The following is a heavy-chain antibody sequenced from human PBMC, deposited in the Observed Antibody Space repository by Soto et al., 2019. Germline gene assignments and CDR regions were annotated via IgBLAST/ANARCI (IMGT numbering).Heavy chain of an antibody. CDR3: ARGGMKYFNYVVVY. CDR1: GGSISSSSYY. J-gene: IGHJ4*02. D-gene: IGHD4-4*01. CDR2: IYYSGST. Sequence: PSETLSLTCTVSGGSISSSSYYWGWIRQPPGKGLEWIGSIYYSGSTYYNPSLKSRVTISVDTSKNQFSLKLSSVTAADTAVYYCARGGMKYFNYVVVYWGQGTLVTVSS. V-gene: IGHV4-39*01.